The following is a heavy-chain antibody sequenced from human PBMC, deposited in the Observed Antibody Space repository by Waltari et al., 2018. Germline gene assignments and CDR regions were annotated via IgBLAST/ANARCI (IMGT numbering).Heavy chain of an antibody. J-gene: IGHJ1*01. CDR3: ARGPRDKWLGRYSGEYFHH. Sequence: QVQLQQWGATLLKPSEPLSLTCAVHGASLRDYFWTWIRQSPGKGLEWIGETSLKDVTYYNPSLESRVSVHLDTSKNQFDLRLESVTAADTAIYYCARGPRDKWLGRYSGEYFHHWGPGTLVSVSA. D-gene: IGHD6-19*01. CDR1: GASLRDYF. V-gene: IGHV4-34*02. CDR2: TSLKDVT.